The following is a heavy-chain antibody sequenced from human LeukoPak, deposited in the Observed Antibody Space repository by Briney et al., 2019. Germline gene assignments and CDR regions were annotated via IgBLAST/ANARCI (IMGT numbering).Heavy chain of an antibody. V-gene: IGHV3-11*06. CDR2: ISSSSSYT. Sequence: GGSLRLSCAASGFTFSDYYMSWIRQAPGKGLEWVSYISSSSSYTNYADSVKDRFTISRDNAKNSLYLQMNSLRAEDTAVYYCARGGMGIAAAGAYLDYWGQGTLVTVSS. CDR1: GFTFSDYY. D-gene: IGHD6-13*01. CDR3: ARGGMGIAAAGAYLDY. J-gene: IGHJ4*02.